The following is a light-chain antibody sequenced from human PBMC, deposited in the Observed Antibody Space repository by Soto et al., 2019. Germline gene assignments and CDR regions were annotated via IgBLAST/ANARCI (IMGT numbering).Light chain of an antibody. CDR1: QSISSY. CDR3: QPSYSTPRA. J-gene: IGKJ3*01. CDR2: AAS. V-gene: IGKV1-39*01. Sequence: DIQMTQSPSSLSASVGDRVTITCRASQSISSYLNWYQQKPGKAPKLLIYAASSLQGGVPSRFSGSGSGTDFTLTISSLQPEDFATYYCQPSYSTPRAFGPGTKVDIK.